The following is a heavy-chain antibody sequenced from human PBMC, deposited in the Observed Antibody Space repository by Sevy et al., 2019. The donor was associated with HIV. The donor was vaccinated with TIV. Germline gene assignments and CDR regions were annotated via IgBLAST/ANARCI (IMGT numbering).Heavy chain of an antibody. CDR1: DDSINSYY. CDR3: ARGAVVIGTAATPVLDF. CDR2: IYNNIGST. D-gene: IGHD2-2*01. V-gene: IGHV4-59*08. Sequence: SETLSLTCSVSDDSINSYYWSWIRQSPGKGLEWIGYIYNNIGSTSYNPPLTSRVTISVDTSKNHFSLKLTSLTSADTAIYYCARGAVVIGTAATPVLDFWGLGSLVTVSS. J-gene: IGHJ4*02.